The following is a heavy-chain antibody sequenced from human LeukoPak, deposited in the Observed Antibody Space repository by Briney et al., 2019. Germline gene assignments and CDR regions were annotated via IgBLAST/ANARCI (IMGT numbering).Heavy chain of an antibody. CDR1: GYTFTTYW. CDR3: ARRISVTGREFYY. CDR2: IYAGNSDT. D-gene: IGHD2-21*01. V-gene: IGHV5-51*01. J-gene: IGHJ4*02. Sequence: GESLKISCEGSGYTFTTYWIPWVLQMPGKGLEWMAIIYAGNSDTRYSPSFQGQVTISADKSISTAYLQWSSLKASDTAMYYCARRISVTGREFYYWRQGILVTVSS.